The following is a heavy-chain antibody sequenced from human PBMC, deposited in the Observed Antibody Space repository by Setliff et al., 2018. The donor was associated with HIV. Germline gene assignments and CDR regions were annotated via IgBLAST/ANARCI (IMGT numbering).Heavy chain of an antibody. D-gene: IGHD1-26*01. CDR3: AKPLTQWGVSPYHYAVDV. V-gene: IGHV3-23*01. CDR1: GFAFDNYC. Sequence: PGGSLRLSCAASGFAFDNYCMTWVRQAPGKGLEWVSAIGGSTGSTYYADSGKGRFTISTDNSKNTRYLQMNSLRAEDTAVYYCAKPLTQWGVSPYHYAVDVWGQGTTVTVSS. CDR2: IGGSTGST. J-gene: IGHJ6*02.